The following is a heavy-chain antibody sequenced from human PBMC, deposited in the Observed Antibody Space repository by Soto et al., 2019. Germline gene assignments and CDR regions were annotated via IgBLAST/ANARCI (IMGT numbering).Heavy chain of an antibody. CDR2: ISSSSSTI. V-gene: IGHV3-48*02. J-gene: IGHJ3*02. CDR3: ARVYAVVTDIDAFDI. D-gene: IGHD2-21*02. CDR1: GFTFSSYS. Sequence: GGSLRLSCAASGFTFSSYSMNWVRQAPGKGLEWVSYISSSSSTIYYADSVKGRFTISRDNAKNSLYLQMNSLRDEDTAVYYCARVYAVVTDIDAFDIWGQGTMVTVSS.